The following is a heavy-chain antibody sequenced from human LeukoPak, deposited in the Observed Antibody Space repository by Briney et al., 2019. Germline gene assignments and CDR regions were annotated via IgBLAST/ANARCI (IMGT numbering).Heavy chain of an antibody. CDR3: ARDIGQVGSYSNDY. CDR1: GFTFSSYS. Sequence: GGSLRLSCAAPGFTFSSYSMNWVRQAPGKGLEWVSSISSSSSYIYYADSVKGRFTISRDNAKNSLYLQMNSLRAEDTAVYYCARDIGQVGSYSNDYWGQGTLVTVSS. CDR2: ISSSSSYI. J-gene: IGHJ4*02. V-gene: IGHV3-21*01. D-gene: IGHD1-26*01.